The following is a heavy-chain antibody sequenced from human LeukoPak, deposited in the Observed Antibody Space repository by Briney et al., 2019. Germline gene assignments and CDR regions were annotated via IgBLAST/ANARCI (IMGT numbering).Heavy chain of an antibody. Sequence: PSQTLSLTCTVSGGSISSGGYYWSWIRQPPGKGLEWIGYIYYSGSTNYNPSLKSRVTISVDTSKNQFSLKLSSVTAADTAVYYCSGYYYYYGMDVWGQGTTVTVSS. CDR2: IYYSGST. J-gene: IGHJ6*02. V-gene: IGHV4-61*08. CDR1: GGSISSGGYY. CDR3: SGYYYYYGMDV.